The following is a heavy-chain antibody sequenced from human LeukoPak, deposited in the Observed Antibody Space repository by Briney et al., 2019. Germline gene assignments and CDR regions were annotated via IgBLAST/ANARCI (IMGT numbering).Heavy chain of an antibody. CDR1: GFTFSSYG. CDR2: ISGSGGLT. D-gene: IGHD2-15*01. CDR3: AKRYCSGGSCYSASGFDY. J-gene: IGHJ4*02. Sequence: GGSLRLSCAASGFTFSSYGMSWVRQAPGKGLDWVSAISGSGGLTYYADSVKGRFTISRDNSKNTLYLQMNSLRAEDTAVYYCAKRYCSGGSCYSASGFDYWGQGTLVTVSS. V-gene: IGHV3-23*01.